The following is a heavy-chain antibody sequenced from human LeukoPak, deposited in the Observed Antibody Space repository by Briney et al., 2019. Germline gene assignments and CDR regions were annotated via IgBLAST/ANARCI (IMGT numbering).Heavy chain of an antibody. V-gene: IGHV4-4*07. Sequence: SETLSLTCTVSGGSISSYYWSWIRQPAGKGLGWIGRIYTSGSTNYNPSLKSRVTMSVDTSKNQFSLKLSSVTAADTAVYYCARDGRFLEWLTDAFDIWGQGTMVTVSS. J-gene: IGHJ3*02. CDR3: ARDGRFLEWLTDAFDI. CDR1: GGSISSYY. D-gene: IGHD3-3*01. CDR2: IYTSGST.